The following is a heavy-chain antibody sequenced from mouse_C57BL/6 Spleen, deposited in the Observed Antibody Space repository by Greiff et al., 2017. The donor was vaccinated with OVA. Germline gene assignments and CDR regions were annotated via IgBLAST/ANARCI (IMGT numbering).Heavy chain of an antibody. Sequence: QVQLKESGPELVKPGASVKISCKASGYSFTSYYIHWVKQRPGQGLEWIGWIYPGSGNTKYNEKFKGKATLTADTSSSTAYMQLSSLTSEDSAVYYCARSGWDGYFDVWGTGTTVTVSS. D-gene: IGHD3-1*01. CDR1: GYSFTSYY. V-gene: IGHV1-66*01. J-gene: IGHJ1*03. CDR2: IYPGSGNT. CDR3: ARSGWDGYFDV.